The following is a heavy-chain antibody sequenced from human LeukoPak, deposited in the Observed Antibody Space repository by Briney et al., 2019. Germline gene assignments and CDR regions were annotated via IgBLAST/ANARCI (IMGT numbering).Heavy chain of an antibody. J-gene: IGHJ4*02. V-gene: IGHV3-48*01. CDR3: ARVLNDYGDYVIDY. D-gene: IGHD4-17*01. CDR2: TSSSSGTI. CDR1: GFTFSSYG. Sequence: GGSLRLSCAASGFTFSSYGMSWVRQAPGKGLEWVSYTSSSSGTIYYADSVKGRFTISRDNAKNSLYLQMNSLRAEDTAVYYCARVLNDYGDYVIDYWGQGTLVTVSS.